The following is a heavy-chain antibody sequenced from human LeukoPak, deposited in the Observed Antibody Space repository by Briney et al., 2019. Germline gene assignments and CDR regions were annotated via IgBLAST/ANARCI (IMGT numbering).Heavy chain of an antibody. CDR1: GGSISSSSYY. J-gene: IGHJ4*02. CDR3: ARPMKMVTGYFDY. V-gene: IGHV4-39*01. D-gene: IGHD5-18*01. Sequence: SETLSLTCTVSGGSISSSSYYWGWTRQPPGKGLEWIGSIYYSGSTYYNPSLKSRVTISVDTSKNQFSLKLSSVTAADTAVYYCARPMKMVTGYFDYWGQGTLVTISS. CDR2: IYYSGST.